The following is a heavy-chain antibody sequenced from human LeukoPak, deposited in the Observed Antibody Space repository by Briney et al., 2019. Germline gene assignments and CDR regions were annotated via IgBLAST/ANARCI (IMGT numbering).Heavy chain of an antibody. CDR1: GFTFSSHG. V-gene: IGHV3-33*01. Sequence: GGSLRLSCAASGFTFSSHGMHWVRQAPGKGLEWVAVIWYDGSNKYYADSVKGRSTISRDNSKNTLYLQMNSLRAEDTAVYYCARESSVREFDYWGQGTLVTVSS. J-gene: IGHJ4*02. CDR3: ARESSVREFDY. D-gene: IGHD4-17*01. CDR2: IWYDGSNK.